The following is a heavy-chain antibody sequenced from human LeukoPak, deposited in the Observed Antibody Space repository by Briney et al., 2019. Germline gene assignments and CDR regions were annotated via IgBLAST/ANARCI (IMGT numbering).Heavy chain of an antibody. CDR3: ARDDSTRGYSAYVPGVD. CDR2: IYSGGTT. D-gene: IGHD5-12*01. J-gene: IGHJ4*02. V-gene: IGHV3-53*01. Sequence: GGSLRLSCAASGFSVSSSYMSWVRQAPGKGLEWVSLIYSGGTTYYPDSVKGRFTVSRDNSKNTLYLQMKSLRAEDTAVYYCARDDSTRGYSAYVPGVDWGQGTLVTVSS. CDR1: GFSVSSSY.